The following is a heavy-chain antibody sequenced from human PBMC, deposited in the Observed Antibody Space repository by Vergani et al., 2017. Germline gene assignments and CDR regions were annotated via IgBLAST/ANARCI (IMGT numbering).Heavy chain of an antibody. D-gene: IGHD1-26*01. CDR3: AKDRWELLSYFQH. J-gene: IGHJ1*01. CDR2: ISYDGSNK. V-gene: IGHV3-30*18. CDR1: GFTFSSYG. Sequence: QVQLVESGGGVVQPGRSLRLSCAASGFTFSSYGMHWVRQAPGKGLEWVAVISYDGSNKYYADSVKGRFTISRDNSKNTLYLQMNSLRAEDTAVYYCAKDRWELLSYFQHWGQGTLVTVSS.